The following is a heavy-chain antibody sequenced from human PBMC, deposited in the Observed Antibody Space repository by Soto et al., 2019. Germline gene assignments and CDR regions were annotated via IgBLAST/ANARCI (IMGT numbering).Heavy chain of an antibody. V-gene: IGHV1-69*02. CDR1: GGTFSNST. Sequence: QVQLVQSGAEVKKPGSSVKVSCKAAGGTFSNSTINWVRQAPGQGLEWMGMIIPILDITNHAQRFQGRVTITADKSTTTAYMELSSLTSEDTAVYYCARQLVRDDFYYYYHMDVWGTGTTVTVSS. J-gene: IGHJ6*03. CDR2: IIPILDIT. CDR3: ARQLVRDDFYYYYHMDV. D-gene: IGHD6-19*01.